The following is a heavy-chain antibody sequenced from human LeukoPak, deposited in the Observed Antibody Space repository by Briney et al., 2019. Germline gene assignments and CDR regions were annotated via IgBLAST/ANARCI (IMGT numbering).Heavy chain of an antibody. D-gene: IGHD3-10*01. CDR3: ARDPRFGESWRL. J-gene: IGHJ4*02. Sequence: PGGSLRLSCAASGFTFSSYAMHWVRQAPGKGLEWVAVISYDGSNKYYADSVKGRFTISRDNSKNTLYLQMNSLRAEDTAVYYCARDPRFGESWRLWGQGTLVTVSS. V-gene: IGHV3-30-3*01. CDR2: ISYDGSNK. CDR1: GFTFSSYA.